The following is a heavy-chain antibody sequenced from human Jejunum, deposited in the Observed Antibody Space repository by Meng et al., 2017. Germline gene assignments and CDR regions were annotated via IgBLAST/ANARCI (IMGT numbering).Heavy chain of an antibody. CDR3: ARGVYPFFFDT. CDR2: INPDGSGT. Sequence: QVQLVQSGAEVKKPGASARVPCQASGYTFTGYSIHWARQAPGQGLEWMGRINPDGSGTMYAQKFQGRVTMSRDTSISTVYMDLSRLTSDDTGLYYCARGVYPFFFDTWGQGTLVTVSS. J-gene: IGHJ4*02. V-gene: IGHV1-2*05. CDR1: GYTFTGYS. D-gene: IGHD3-16*02.